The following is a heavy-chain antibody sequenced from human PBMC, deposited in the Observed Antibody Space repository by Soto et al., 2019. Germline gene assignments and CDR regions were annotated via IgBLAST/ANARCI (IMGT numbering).Heavy chain of an antibody. CDR2: INPNSGGT. J-gene: IGHJ3*02. D-gene: IGHD2-2*01. CDR1: GYTFTGYY. V-gene: IGHV1-2*02. CDR3: ARVGSYCSSTSCHPGYSGYDWNI. Sequence: EASVKVSCKASGYTFTGYYMHWVRQAPGQGLEWMGWINPNSGGTNYAQKFQGRVTMTRDTSISTAYMELSRLRSDDTAVYYCARVGSYCSSTSCHPGYSGYDWNIWGQGTMVTVSS.